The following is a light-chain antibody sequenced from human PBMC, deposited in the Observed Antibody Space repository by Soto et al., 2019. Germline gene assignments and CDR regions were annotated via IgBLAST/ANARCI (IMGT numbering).Light chain of an antibody. Sequence: EIVLTQSPGTLSLSPGERATLSCRASQSVSSSYLAWYQQKPGQAPRLLIYGASIRATGIPDRFSGSGSGTDFTLTISRLEPEDFAVYYCQQYGSSLTWTFGQGTKVEI. CDR2: GAS. CDR3: QQYGSSLTWT. CDR1: QSVSSSY. J-gene: IGKJ1*01. V-gene: IGKV3-20*01.